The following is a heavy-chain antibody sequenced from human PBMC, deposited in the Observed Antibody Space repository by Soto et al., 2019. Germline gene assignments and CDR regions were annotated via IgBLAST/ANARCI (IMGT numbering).Heavy chain of an antibody. CDR1: GFTFSSYA. CDR2: ISGSGGST. D-gene: IGHD2-2*02. CDR3: AKSRPYCSSTSCYRGFDY. J-gene: IGHJ4*02. Sequence: PGGSLRLSCAASGFTFSSYAMSWVRQAPGKGLEWVSAISGSGGSTYYADSVKGRFTISRDNSKNTLYLQMNSLRAEDTAVYYCAKSRPYCSSTSCYRGFDYWGQGTLVTVSS. V-gene: IGHV3-23*01.